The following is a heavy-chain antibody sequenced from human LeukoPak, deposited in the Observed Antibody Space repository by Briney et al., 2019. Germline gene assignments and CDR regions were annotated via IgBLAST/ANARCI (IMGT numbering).Heavy chain of an antibody. J-gene: IGHJ4*02. CDR3: AKTARLRAAGTWREIDY. CDR1: GFTFSSYG. V-gene: IGHV3-30*18. CDR2: ISYDGSNK. D-gene: IGHD6-13*01. Sequence: PGGSLRLSCAASGFTFSSYGMHWVRQAPGKGLEWVAVISYDGSNKYYADSVKGRFTISRDNYKNTLYLQMNSLRAEDTAVYYCAKTARLRAAGTWREIDYWGQGTLVTVSS.